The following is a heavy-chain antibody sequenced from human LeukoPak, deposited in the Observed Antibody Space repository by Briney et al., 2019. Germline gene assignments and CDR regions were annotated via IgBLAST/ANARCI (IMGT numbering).Heavy chain of an antibody. J-gene: IGHJ4*02. CDR2: IYYSGST. V-gene: IGHV4-30-4*01. Sequence: PGKGLEWIGYIYYSGSTYYNPSLKSRVTISVDTSKNQFSLKLSSVPAADTAVYYCAVGHYYHSSGYLFDYWGQGTLVTVSS. CDR3: AVGHYYHSSGYLFDY. D-gene: IGHD3-22*01.